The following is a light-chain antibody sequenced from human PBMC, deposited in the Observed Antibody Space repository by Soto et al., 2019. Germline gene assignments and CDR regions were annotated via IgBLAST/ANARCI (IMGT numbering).Light chain of an antibody. CDR3: QQYNSYSWT. CDR2: EAS. Sequence: DIQMTQSPSTLSASVGDRVTITCRASQSISSWLAWYQQKPGKAPKVLIYEASNLNSGVPSRFSGRGSGTEFTLTISSLQHDDFATYYCQQYNSYSWTFGQGTKVEIK. V-gene: IGKV1-5*03. J-gene: IGKJ1*01. CDR1: QSISSW.